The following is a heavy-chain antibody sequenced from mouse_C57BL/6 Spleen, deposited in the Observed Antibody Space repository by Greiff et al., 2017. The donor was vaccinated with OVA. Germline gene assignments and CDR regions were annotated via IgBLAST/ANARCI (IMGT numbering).Heavy chain of an antibody. CDR3: AREDSNYPSFDY. V-gene: IGHV1-7*01. D-gene: IGHD2-5*01. CDR1: GYTFTSYW. Sequence: QVQLQQSGAELAKPGASVKLSCKASGYTFTSYWMHWVKQRPGQGLEWIGYINPSSEYTKYNQKFKDKATLTADKSSSTAYMQLRSLTYEDSAVYYCAREDSNYPSFDYWGQVTTLTVSS. CDR2: INPSSEYT. J-gene: IGHJ2*01.